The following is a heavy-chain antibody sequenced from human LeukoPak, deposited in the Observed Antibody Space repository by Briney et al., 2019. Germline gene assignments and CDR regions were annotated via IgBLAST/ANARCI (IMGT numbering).Heavy chain of an antibody. CDR2: IYSGGST. J-gene: IGHJ6*02. CDR3: ARGGSTSVYYYYGMDV. D-gene: IGHD2-2*01. CDR1: GFTVSSNY. Sequence: GGSLRLSCAASGFTVSSNYMSWVRQAPGQGLEWVSVIYSGGSTYYADSVKGRFTISRDNSTNTLYLQMNSLRAEDTAVYYCARGGSTSVYYYYGMDVWGQGTTVTDSS. V-gene: IGHV3-66*01.